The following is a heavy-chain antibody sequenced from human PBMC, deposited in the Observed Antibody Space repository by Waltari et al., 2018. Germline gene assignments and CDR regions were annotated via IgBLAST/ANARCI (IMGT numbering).Heavy chain of an antibody. V-gene: IGHV4-59*01. CDR2: IYYTGST. CDR1: GGSISGFY. J-gene: IGHJ5*02. D-gene: IGHD2-21*02. Sequence: QVQLQESGPSLLTPSETVSLLCTVSGGSISGFYWSWVRHPPGKGLDWIGYIYYTGSTNFNPSLKSRVTMSVDTSKNQFSLKLSSVTAADTAFYYCARGGGGDWEWFDPWGQGTLVTVSS. CDR3: ARGGGGDWEWFDP.